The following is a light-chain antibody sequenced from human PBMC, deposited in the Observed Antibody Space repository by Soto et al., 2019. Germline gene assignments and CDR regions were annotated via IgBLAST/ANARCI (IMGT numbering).Light chain of an antibody. CDR1: SGDVVAYNY. Sequence: QSVLTQPASVSGSRGQAITISCTGTSGDVVAYNYDSWYQRYAGKAPKLMIHEVRNGPSGVSNRFSGSKSGNTASLTISGLLAKDEADYYCTSYTASTTVVFGTGTKVTVL. V-gene: IGLV2-14*01. CDR3: TSYTASTTVV. J-gene: IGLJ1*01. CDR2: EVR.